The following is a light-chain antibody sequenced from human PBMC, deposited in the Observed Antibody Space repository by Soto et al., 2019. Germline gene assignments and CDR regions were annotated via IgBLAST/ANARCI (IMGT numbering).Light chain of an antibody. J-gene: IGLJ2*01. Sequence: SYTLTQPPSVSVAPGQTATFACGGHNIGSKSVHWYQQQPGQAPVLVVYDDSDRPPGIPERFSGSNSQNTATLTITRVEAGDEAHYYCQVWDSATDHAIFGGGTKLTVL. CDR3: QVWDSATDHAI. CDR1: NIGSKS. V-gene: IGLV3-21*02. CDR2: DDS.